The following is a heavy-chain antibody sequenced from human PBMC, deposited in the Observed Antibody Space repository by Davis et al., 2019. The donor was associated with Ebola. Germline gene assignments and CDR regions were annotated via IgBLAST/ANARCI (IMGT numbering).Heavy chain of an antibody. CDR2: INHSGST. CDR1: GGSFSGYY. CDR3: ARGVDYGVLYYYYGMDV. V-gene: IGHV4-34*01. D-gene: IGHD4-17*01. Sequence: SETLSLTCAVHGGSFSGYYWSWIRQPPGKGLEWIGEINHSGSTNYNPSLKSRVTISVDTSKNQFSLKLSAVTAADTAVYYCARGVDYGVLYYYYGMDVWGQGTTVTVSS. J-gene: IGHJ6*02.